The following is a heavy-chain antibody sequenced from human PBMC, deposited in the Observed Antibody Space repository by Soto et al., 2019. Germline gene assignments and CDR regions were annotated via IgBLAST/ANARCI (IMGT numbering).Heavy chain of an antibody. CDR3: ARCRDYICGSYRTGFDY. Sequence: EVQLVESGGGLVKPGGSLRLSCAASGFTFSSYSMNWVRQAPGRGLEWVSSISSSSSYIYYADSVKGRFTISRDNAKNSLYLQMNSLRAEDTAVYYCARCRDYICGSYRTGFDYWAREPWSPSPQ. CDR1: GFTFSSYS. V-gene: IGHV3-21*01. D-gene: IGHD3-16*02. CDR2: ISSSSSYI. J-gene: IGHJ4*02.